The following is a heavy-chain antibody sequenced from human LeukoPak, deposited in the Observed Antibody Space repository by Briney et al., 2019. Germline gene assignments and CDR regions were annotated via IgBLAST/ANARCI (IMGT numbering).Heavy chain of an antibody. V-gene: IGHV3-23*01. J-gene: IGHJ4*02. D-gene: IGHD5-18*01. CDR1: GFTFSSYA. CDR3: AKREEAANNVFDY. CDR2: ISGSGGST. Sequence: GGSLRLSCAASGFTFSSYAMSWVRQAPGKGVEWGSAISGSGGSTYYADSVKGRFTISRDIAKNSLYLQMNSLRAEDTAVYYCAKREEAANNVFDYWGQGTLVTVSS.